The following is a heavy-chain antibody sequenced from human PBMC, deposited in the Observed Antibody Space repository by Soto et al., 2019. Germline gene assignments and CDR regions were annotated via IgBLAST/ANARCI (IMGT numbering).Heavy chain of an antibody. Sequence: HPGGSLRLSCAASGFTFSSYEMNWVRQAPGKGLEWVSYISSSGSTIYYADSVKGRFTISRDNAKNSLYLQMNSLRAEDTAVYYCAREALRVGIAARPTWPDYWGQGTLVTVSS. V-gene: IGHV3-48*03. D-gene: IGHD6-6*01. CDR2: ISSSGSTI. J-gene: IGHJ4*02. CDR3: AREALRVGIAARPTWPDY. CDR1: GFTFSSYE.